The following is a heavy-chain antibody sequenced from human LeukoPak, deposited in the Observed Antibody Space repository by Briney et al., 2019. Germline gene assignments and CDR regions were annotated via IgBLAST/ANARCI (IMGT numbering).Heavy chain of an antibody. Sequence: GGSLGLSCAGSGFIFNNYAMHWVRQPPGKGLEWVSGISWNSGSIDYADSVKGRFTISRDNAKNSLYLQMKSLRVEDTAFYYCAKDNRRHYTSGPNPDSLHWGQGALVTVSS. J-gene: IGHJ4*02. CDR2: ISWNSGSI. CDR1: GFIFNNYA. D-gene: IGHD6-19*01. V-gene: IGHV3-9*01. CDR3: AKDNRRHYTSGPNPDSLH.